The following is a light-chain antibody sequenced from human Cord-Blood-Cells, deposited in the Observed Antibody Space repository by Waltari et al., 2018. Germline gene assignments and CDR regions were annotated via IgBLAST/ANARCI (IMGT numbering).Light chain of an antibody. V-gene: IGKV3-15*01. J-gene: IGKJ1*01. Sequence: EIVMTQSPATLSVSPGERATLSCRASQSVSSNLAWYQQKPGQAPRRLIYGASTRATGIPARFSVSGYGTEFTLTISSLQSEDFAVYYCQQYNNWPRTFGQGTKVEIK. CDR2: GAS. CDR3: QQYNNWPRT. CDR1: QSVSSN.